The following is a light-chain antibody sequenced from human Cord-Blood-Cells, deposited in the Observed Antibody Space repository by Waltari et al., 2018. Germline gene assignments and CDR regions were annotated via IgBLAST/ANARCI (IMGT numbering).Light chain of an antibody. V-gene: IGLV3-1*01. J-gene: IGLJ3*02. CDR3: QAWDSSTWV. CDR2: QDS. Sequence: SYELTQPPSVSVSPGQTASITCSGDKLGDKYACWYQQKPGQSPVLVIYQDSKRPSGIPGRFSGSNAGNTATRTISGTQAMDEADYYCQAWDSSTWVFGGGTKLTVL. CDR1: KLGDKY.